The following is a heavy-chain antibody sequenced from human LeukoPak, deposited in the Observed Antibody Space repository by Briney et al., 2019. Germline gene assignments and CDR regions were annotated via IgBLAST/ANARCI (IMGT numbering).Heavy chain of an antibody. D-gene: IGHD4-17*01. CDR3: ARAVGYGDYVSGYYFDN. V-gene: IGHV4-39*07. Sequence: TSETLSLTCTVSGGSVSSGSYYWGWIRQPPGKGLEWIGSIYYSGSTYYNPSLKSRVTISVDTSKNQFSLKVDSVTAADTAVYYCARAVGYGDYVSGYYFDNWGQGTLVTDSS. CDR2: IYYSGST. J-gene: IGHJ4*02. CDR1: GGSVSSGSYY.